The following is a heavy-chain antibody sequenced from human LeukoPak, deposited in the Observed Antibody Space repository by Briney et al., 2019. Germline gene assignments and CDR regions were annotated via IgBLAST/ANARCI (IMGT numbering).Heavy chain of an antibody. Sequence: PSETLSLTCTVSGGSISSYYWSWIRQPAGKGLEWIGRIYTSGSTNYNPPLKGRVTMSVDTSKNQFSLKLSSVTAADTAVYYCATKAGKSGAFDIWGQGTMVTVSS. CDR3: ATKAGKSGAFDI. J-gene: IGHJ3*02. CDR2: IYTSGST. CDR1: GGSISSYY. V-gene: IGHV4-4*07. D-gene: IGHD3-3*01.